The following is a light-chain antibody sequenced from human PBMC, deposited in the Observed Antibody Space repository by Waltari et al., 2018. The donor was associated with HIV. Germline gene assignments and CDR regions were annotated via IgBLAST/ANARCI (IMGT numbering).Light chain of an antibody. V-gene: IGLV1-44*01. Sequence: QSVLTQPPSASGTPGQRVTIPCSGSRSNIGSNPVSWYQQLPGTAPKLFIYSNNQRPSGVPDRFSGSKSGTSASLAISGLQSEDEADYYCAAWDDSLNGWVFGGGTKLTVV. CDR2: SNN. J-gene: IGLJ3*02. CDR3: AAWDDSLNGWV. CDR1: RSNIGSNP.